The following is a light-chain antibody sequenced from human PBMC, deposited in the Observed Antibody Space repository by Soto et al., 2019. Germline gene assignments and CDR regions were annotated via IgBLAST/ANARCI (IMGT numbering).Light chain of an antibody. CDR2: KGT. V-gene: IGLV2-23*01. CDR3: CSSATESPYG. CDR1: SSDVGRYNL. Sequence: QSVLTQPASVSGSPGQSITISCTGTSSDVGRYNLVSWYQQHPGKAPKLIIYKGTQRPSGVSNRFSGSTSGNAASLTISGLQADDEADYFCCSSATESPYGCGNGTKVTVL. J-gene: IGLJ1*01.